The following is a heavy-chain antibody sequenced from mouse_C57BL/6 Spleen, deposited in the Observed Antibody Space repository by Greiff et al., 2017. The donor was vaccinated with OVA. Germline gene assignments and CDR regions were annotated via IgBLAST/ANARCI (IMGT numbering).Heavy chain of an antibody. CDR1: GYTFTDYN. CDR3: ARSAYDYDSSFDY. CDR2: INPNNGGT. Sequence: EVKLVESGPELVKPGASVKIPCKASGYTFTDYNMDWVKQSHGKSLEWIGDINPNNGGTIYNQKFKGKATLTVDKSSSTAYMELRSLTSEDTAVYYCARSAYDYDSSFDYWGQGTTLTVSS. D-gene: IGHD2-4*01. V-gene: IGHV1-18*01. J-gene: IGHJ2*01.